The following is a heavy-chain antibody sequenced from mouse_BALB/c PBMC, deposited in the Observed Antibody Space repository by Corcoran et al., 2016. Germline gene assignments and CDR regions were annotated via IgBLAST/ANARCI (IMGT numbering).Heavy chain of an antibody. J-gene: IGHJ1*01. Sequence: EVQLQQSGAELVKPGASVKLSCTASGFNIKDTYMHWVKQRPEQVLEWIGRIDPANGNTKYDTKFQGKATITEDTPSSTAYLQLSSLTSEDTAVYYCANWDLYFDVWGAGTTVTVSS. CDR2: IDPANGNT. CDR3: ANWDLYFDV. CDR1: GFNIKDTY. D-gene: IGHD4-1*01. V-gene: IGHV14-3*02.